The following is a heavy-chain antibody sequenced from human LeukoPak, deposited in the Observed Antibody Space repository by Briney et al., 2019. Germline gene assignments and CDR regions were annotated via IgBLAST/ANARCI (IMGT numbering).Heavy chain of an antibody. V-gene: IGHV3-23*01. CDR2: TPGSGSTT. D-gene: IGHD5-18*01. CDR3: APLDSFGYYGRSLGGY. J-gene: IGHJ4*02. CDR1: GFTLSNYG. Sequence: RSLSLPSAASGFTLSNYGRTWLRQAPGKALQWSSGTPGSGSTTHYADSAKGRFTISRDNSKNTLYLQMSRLRAKDTAVYYCAPLDSFGYYGRSLGGYWGQGTLVTVSS.